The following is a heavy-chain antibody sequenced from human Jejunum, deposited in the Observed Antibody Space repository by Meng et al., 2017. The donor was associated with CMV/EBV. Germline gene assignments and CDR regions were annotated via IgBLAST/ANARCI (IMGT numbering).Heavy chain of an antibody. CDR2: VNPTVGGT. D-gene: IGHD4-11*01. CDR1: GHTITDHY. V-gene: IGHV1-46*01. CDR3: ARVGYSNYDAIDY. Sequence: SGHTITDHYIHWVRQAPGQGLEWLGLVNPTVGGTSFAQKVQGRVTMTRDTSTSTVYMDLSNLRSEDTAVYYCARVGYSNYDAIDYWGQGTLVTVSS. J-gene: IGHJ4*02.